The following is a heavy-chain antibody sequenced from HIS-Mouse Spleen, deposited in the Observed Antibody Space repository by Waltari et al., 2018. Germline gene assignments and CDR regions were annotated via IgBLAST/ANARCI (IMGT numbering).Heavy chain of an antibody. Sequence: EVQLVESGGGLVQPGGSLRLSCAASGFTVSSNYMSWVRQGPGEGLEGVSVIYSGASKYYADSVKGRFTISRDNSKNTLYLQMNSLRAEDTAVYYCARELNYWGQGTLVTVSS. J-gene: IGHJ4*02. CDR3: ARELNY. CDR1: GFTVSSNY. CDR2: IYSGASK. V-gene: IGHV3-66*01.